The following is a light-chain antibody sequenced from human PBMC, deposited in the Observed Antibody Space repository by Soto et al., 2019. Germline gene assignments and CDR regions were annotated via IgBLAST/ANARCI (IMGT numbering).Light chain of an antibody. CDR1: QSVSSY. Sequence: TQSPSSLSLSPGERATLSCRASQSVSSYLAWYQQKPGQAPRLLIFGASNRATGIPARFSGSGSGTDLTLTISSLEPEDSAVYYCQQRSNWPSITFGQGTRLEIK. J-gene: IGKJ5*01. V-gene: IGKV3-11*01. CDR3: QQRSNWPSIT. CDR2: GAS.